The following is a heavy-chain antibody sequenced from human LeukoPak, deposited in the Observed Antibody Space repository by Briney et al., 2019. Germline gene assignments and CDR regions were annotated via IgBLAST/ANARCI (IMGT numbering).Heavy chain of an antibody. CDR1: DGSISSGGYS. CDR3: ARARILYGMDV. D-gene: IGHD2-15*01. Sequence: SETLSLTCAVSDGSISSGGYSWSWIRQPPGKGLEWIGYIYHSGSTYYNPSLKSRVTISVDRSKNQFSLKLSSVTAADTAVYYCARARILYGMDVWGQGTTVTVSS. J-gene: IGHJ6*02. CDR2: IYHSGST. V-gene: IGHV4-30-2*01.